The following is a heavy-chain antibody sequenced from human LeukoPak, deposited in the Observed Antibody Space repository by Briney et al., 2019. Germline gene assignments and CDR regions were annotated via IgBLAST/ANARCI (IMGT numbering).Heavy chain of an antibody. J-gene: IGHJ4*02. V-gene: IGHV3-74*01. CDR3: AREDWYYFDY. Sequence: GGSLRLSCAASGFNFSSSWMHWVRQVPGKGLVWVSRINGEGRGIVYTDSVKGRFTISRDNAKNTLFLQMSSLRAEDTGVYYCAREDWYYFDYWGQGTLVTVSS. CDR2: INGEGRGI. D-gene: IGHD3/OR15-3a*01. CDR1: GFNFSSSW.